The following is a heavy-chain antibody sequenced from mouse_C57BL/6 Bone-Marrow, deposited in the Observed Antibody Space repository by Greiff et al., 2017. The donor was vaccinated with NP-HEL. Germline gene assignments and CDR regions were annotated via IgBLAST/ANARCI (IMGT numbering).Heavy chain of an antibody. CDR3: ATFYYDYGGGAY. J-gene: IGHJ3*01. CDR2: IHPNSGST. D-gene: IGHD2-4*01. V-gene: IGHV1-64*01. Sequence: QVQLQQPGAELVKPGASVKLSCKASGYTFTSYWMHWVKQRPGQGLEWIGMIHPNSGSTNYNEKFKSKATLTVDKSSSTAYMQLSSLTSEDSAVYYCATFYYDYGGGAYWGQGTLVTVSA. CDR1: GYTFTSYW.